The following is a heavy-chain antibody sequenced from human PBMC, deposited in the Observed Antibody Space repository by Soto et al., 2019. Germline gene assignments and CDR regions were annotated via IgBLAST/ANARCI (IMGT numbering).Heavy chain of an antibody. CDR3: AKEDVYDSSGYYYFALDY. CDR1: GFTFSSYA. CDR2: ISGSGGST. D-gene: IGHD3-22*01. J-gene: IGHJ4*02. V-gene: IGHV3-23*01. Sequence: EVQLLESGGGLVQPGGSLRLSCAASGFTFSSYAMSWVRQAPGKGLEWVSAISGSGGSTYYADSVKGRFTISRDNSKNTLYLQMNSLRAEDTAVYYCAKEDVYDSSGYYYFALDYWGQGTLVTVSS.